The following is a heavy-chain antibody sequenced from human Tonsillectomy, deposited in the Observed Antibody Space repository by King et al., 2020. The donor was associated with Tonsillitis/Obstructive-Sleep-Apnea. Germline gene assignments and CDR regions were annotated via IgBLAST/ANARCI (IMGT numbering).Heavy chain of an antibody. CDR1: GFTFSRYW. CDR3: ARDLYSRNDY. Sequence: EVQLVESGGGLVQPGGSLRLSCAASGFTFSRYWMNWVRQAPEKGLEWVANIKQDGSEKYYADSVKGRFTISRDNAKHSLYLEMNSLRAADTAVYYCARDLYSRNDYWGQGTLVTVSS. V-gene: IGHV3-7*04. CDR2: IKQDGSEK. D-gene: IGHD4-11*01. J-gene: IGHJ4*02.